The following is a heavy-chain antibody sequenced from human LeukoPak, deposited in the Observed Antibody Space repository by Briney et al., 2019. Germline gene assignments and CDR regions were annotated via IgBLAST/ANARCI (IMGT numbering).Heavy chain of an antibody. V-gene: IGHV3-21*01. Sequence: PGGSLRLSCAGSGFTFNNYAMSWVRQAPGKGLEWVSSISSSSSYIYYADSVKGRFTISRDNAKNSLYLQMNSLRAEDTAVYYCARGRYSSSWNGEYYYYGMDVWGQGTTVTVSS. D-gene: IGHD6-13*01. CDR1: GFTFNNYA. CDR2: ISSSSSYI. CDR3: ARGRYSSSWNGEYYYYGMDV. J-gene: IGHJ6*02.